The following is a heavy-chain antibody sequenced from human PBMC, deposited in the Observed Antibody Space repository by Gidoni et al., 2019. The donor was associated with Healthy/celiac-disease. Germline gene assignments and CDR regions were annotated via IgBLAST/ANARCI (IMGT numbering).Heavy chain of an antibody. V-gene: IGHV3-21*01. CDR2: ISSSSSYL. J-gene: IGHJ5*02. Sequence: NWVRQAPGKGLEWVSSISSSSSYLYYADSVKGRFTISRDNAKNSLYLQMNSLRAEDTAVYYCARFQYYYDSSGLNWFDPWGQGTLVTVSS. D-gene: IGHD3-22*01. CDR3: ARFQYYYDSSGLNWFDP.